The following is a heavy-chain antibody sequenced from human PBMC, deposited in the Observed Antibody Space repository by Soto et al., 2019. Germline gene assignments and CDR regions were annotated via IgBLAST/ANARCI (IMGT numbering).Heavy chain of an antibody. CDR3: ARGGEYCSGGSCYDAFDI. CDR1: GGTFSSYA. Sequence: QVQLVQSGAEVKKPGSSVKVSCKASGGTFSSYAISWVRQAPGQGLEWMGGIIPIFGTANYAQKFQGRVTITADESKSTAYMELSSLRAEDTAVYYCARGGEYCSGGSCYDAFDIWGQGTMVTGSS. D-gene: IGHD2-15*01. V-gene: IGHV1-69*01. J-gene: IGHJ3*02. CDR2: IIPIFGTA.